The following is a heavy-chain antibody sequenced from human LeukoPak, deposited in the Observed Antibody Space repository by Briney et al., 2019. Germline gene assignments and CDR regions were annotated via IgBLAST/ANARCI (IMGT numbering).Heavy chain of an antibody. CDR3: ARDRGYCNGGSCYGWFDP. CDR1: GGSISSYY. J-gene: IGHJ5*02. D-gene: IGHD2-15*01. V-gene: IGHV4-4*07. Sequence: PPETLSLTCTVSGGSISSYYWKWIRQPAGKGLEWIGRIYSSGNTNYNASLKSRVTMSVDTSKNQFSLKLTSLTAADTAVYYCARDRGYCNGGSCYGWFDPWGQGTLVIVSS. CDR2: IYSSGNT.